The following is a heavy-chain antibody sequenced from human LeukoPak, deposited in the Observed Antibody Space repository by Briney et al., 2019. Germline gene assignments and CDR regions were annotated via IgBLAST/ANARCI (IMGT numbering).Heavy chain of an antibody. D-gene: IGHD1-26*01. V-gene: IGHV1-18*01. Sequence: ASVKVSCKASGYTFTSYGTSWVRQAPGQGLEWMGWISAYNGNTNYAQKLQGRVTMTTDTSTSTAYMELRSLRSDDTAVYYCARVWNRSGTDRVYFDYWGQGTLVTVSS. CDR1: GYTFTSYG. CDR3: ARVWNRSGTDRVYFDY. CDR2: ISAYNGNT. J-gene: IGHJ4*02.